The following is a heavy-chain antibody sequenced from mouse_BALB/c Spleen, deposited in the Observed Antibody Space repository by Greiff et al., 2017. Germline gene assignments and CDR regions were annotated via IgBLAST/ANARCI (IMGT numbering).Heavy chain of an antibody. J-gene: IGHJ4*01. CDR1: GYTFTEYT. CDR3: ARKGIYEYAMDY. CDR2: INPNNGGT. D-gene: IGHD1-1*01. Sequence: EVQLQQSGPELVKPGASVKISCKTSGYTFTEYTMHWVKQSHGKSLEWIGGINPNNGGTSYNQKFKGKATMTVDKSSSTAYMELARLTSEDSAIYYCARKGIYEYAMDYWGQGTSVTVSS. V-gene: IGHV1-18*01.